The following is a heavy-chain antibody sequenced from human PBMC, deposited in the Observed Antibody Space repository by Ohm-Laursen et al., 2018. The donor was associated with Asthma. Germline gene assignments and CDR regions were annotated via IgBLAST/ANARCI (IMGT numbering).Heavy chain of an antibody. Sequence: TLSLTCTVSGASISSGDHYWSWMRQHPGKGPEWIGYIYYSGSTNYNPSLESRLTISVDTSQNQFFLTLSSVTAADTAVYYCARGPLVVFRELYLDYWGQGTLVTVSS. D-gene: IGHD3-10*02. CDR1: GASISSGDHY. V-gene: IGHV4-31*03. J-gene: IGHJ4*02. CDR3: ARGPLVVFRELYLDY. CDR2: IYYSGST.